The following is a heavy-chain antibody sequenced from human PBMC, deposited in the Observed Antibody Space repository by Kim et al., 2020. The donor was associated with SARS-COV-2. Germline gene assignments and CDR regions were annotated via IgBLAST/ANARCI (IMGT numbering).Heavy chain of an antibody. J-gene: IGHJ4*01. V-gene: IGHV3-30*04. CDR3: ARGGGYCSGGSCRYFDY. D-gene: IGHD2-15*01. CDR1: GFTFSSYA. Sequence: GGSLRLSCAASGFTFSSYAMHWVRQAPGKGLEWVAVISYDGSNKYYADSVKGRFTISRDNSKNTLYLQMNSLRAEDTAVYYCARGGGYCSGGSCRYFDY. CDR2: ISYDGSNK.